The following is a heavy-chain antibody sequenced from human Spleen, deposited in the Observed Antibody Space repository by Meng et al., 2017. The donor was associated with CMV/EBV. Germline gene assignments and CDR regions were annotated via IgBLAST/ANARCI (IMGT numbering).Heavy chain of an antibody. Sequence: SVKVSCKASGGTFGSNALSWVRQAPGQGLEWMGGIIPILGLSTYAQRFQGRVAITADKSTGTGYMEVPSLRFDDTAVYYCVTYQYDSGWTEDSWGQGTLVTVSS. CDR2: IIPILGLS. CDR3: VTYQYDSGWTEDS. J-gene: IGHJ4*02. D-gene: IGHD3-16*01. V-gene: IGHV1-69*10. CDR1: GGTFGSNA.